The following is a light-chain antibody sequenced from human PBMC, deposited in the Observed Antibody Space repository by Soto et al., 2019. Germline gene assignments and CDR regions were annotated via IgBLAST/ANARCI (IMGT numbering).Light chain of an antibody. CDR3: ALFMGNGLSV. CDR1: SVSVSTANN. Sequence: QTLVTQEASVSASPRGTVTLTCGLISVSVSTANNPTCYQQTPGQAPRTLIYSTSTRSSGVPGRFCGSILGNKAALTITGAQADDASDYYCALFMGNGLSVLGTGTKVTVL. CDR2: STS. V-gene: IGLV8-61*01. J-gene: IGLJ1*01.